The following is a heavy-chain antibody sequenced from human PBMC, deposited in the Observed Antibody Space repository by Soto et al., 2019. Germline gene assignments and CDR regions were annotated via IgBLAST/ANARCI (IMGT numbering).Heavy chain of an antibody. D-gene: IGHD6-6*01. V-gene: IGHV1-69*01. CDR2: IIPIFGTA. Sequence: SSVTVSCKASGSTFGNYAISWVPQAHGQGLEWMGGIIPIFGTANYAQKFQGRVTITADESTSTAYMEMSSLRSEDTAVYYCARDCTEYSSSSEWYYGMGVWGQGPTGTVSS. J-gene: IGHJ6*02. CDR1: GSTFGNYA. CDR3: ARDCTEYSSSSEWYYGMGV.